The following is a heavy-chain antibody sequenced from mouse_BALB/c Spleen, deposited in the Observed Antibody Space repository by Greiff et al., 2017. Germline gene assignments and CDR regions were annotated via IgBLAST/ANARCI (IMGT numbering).Heavy chain of an antibody. V-gene: IGHV1-15*01. D-gene: IGHD2-10*02. CDR1: GYTFTDYE. Sequence: VKLMESGAELVRPGASVTLSCKASGYTFTDYEMHWVKQTPVHGLEWIGAIDPETGGTAYNQKFKGKATLTADKSSSTAYMELRSLTSEDSAVYYCTRPLYGKGAMDYWGQGTSVTVSS. J-gene: IGHJ4*01. CDR3: TRPLYGKGAMDY. CDR2: IDPETGGT.